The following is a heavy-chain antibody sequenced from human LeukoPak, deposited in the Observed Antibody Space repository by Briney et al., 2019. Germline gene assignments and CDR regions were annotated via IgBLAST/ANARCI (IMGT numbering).Heavy chain of an antibody. CDR3: ARPYCSSTNCPFDS. V-gene: IGHV4-59*01. CDR1: GGSISTYY. Sequence: SETLSLTCTVSGGSISTYYWSWIRQPPGKGLEWIGYVYYSGSTNYNPSLKSRVTISLDTSKNQFSLKLNSVTTAGTAVYYCARPYCSSTNCPFDSWGQETLVTVSS. J-gene: IGHJ4*02. D-gene: IGHD2-2*01. CDR2: VYYSGST.